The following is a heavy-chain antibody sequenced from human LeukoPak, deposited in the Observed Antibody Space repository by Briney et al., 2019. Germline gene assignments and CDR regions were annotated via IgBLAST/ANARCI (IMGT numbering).Heavy chain of an antibody. D-gene: IGHD3-22*01. CDR3: ARAPYYYDSSGYFDAFDI. CDR2: IIPIFGTA. Sequence: RASVKVSCKASGGTFSSYAISWVRQAPGQGLEWMGGIIPIFGTANYAQKFQGRVTITTDESTSTAYMELSSLRSEDTAVYYCARAPYYYDSSGYFDAFDIWGQGTMVTVSS. V-gene: IGHV1-69*05. J-gene: IGHJ3*02. CDR1: GGTFSSYA.